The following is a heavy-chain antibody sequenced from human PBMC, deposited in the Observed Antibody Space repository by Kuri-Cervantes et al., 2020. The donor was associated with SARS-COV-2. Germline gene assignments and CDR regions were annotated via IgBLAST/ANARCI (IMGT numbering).Heavy chain of an antibody. D-gene: IGHD2-15*01. J-gene: IGHJ6*02. V-gene: IGHV4-38-2*01. CDR1: GYSISSGYY. CDR2: IYHSGST. CDR3: ARYIAPYSYQNYGMDV. Sequence: SETLSLTCAVSGYSISSGYYWGWIRQPPGKGLEWIGSIYHSGSTYYNPSLKSRVTISVDTSTHQFSLRLTSVTAADTAVYFCARYIAPYSYQNYGMDVWGQGTTVTVSS.